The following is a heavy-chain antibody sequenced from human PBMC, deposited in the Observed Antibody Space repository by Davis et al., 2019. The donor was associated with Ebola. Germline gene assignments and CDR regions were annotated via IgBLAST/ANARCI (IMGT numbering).Heavy chain of an antibody. CDR2: IRNDGNDQ. Sequence: GESLKISCAASGFTFSTYGMHWVRQAPGKGLEWVAFIRNDGNDQYYADSVKGRFTISRDNSKNTLSLQMNSLRAEDTAVYYCAKGDNSGWYGFDYWGQGTQVTVSS. V-gene: IGHV3-30*02. J-gene: IGHJ4*02. D-gene: IGHD6-19*01. CDR1: GFTFSTYG. CDR3: AKGDNSGWYGFDY.